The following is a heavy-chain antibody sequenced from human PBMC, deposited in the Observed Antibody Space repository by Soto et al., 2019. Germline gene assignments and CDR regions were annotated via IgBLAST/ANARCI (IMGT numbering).Heavy chain of an antibody. CDR2: ISCSGAT. CDR1: GGSISSYY. J-gene: IGHJ4*02. Sequence: PSETLSHTCTVSGGSISSYYWTWIRPPPGKGLEWIGRISCSGATNYNPSLTGRVIMSLDTSKNQFSLKLSSVTAADTAVHYCARYSSGSYYFDYWGQGTLVTVSS. V-gene: IGHV4-4*07. CDR3: ARYSSGSYYFDY. D-gene: IGHD6-19*01.